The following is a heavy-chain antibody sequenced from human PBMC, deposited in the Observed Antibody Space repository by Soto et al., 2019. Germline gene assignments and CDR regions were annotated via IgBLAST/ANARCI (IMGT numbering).Heavy chain of an antibody. Sequence: QVQLVESGGGVVQPGRSLRLSCAASGFTFSSYGMHWVRQAPGKGLEWVAVIWYDGSNKYYADSVKGRFTISRDNSKNTLYMQMNSLRAEDKDVYYCARDQLYRSSWFDYWCQGTLVTVSS. CDR3: ARDQLYRSSWFDY. J-gene: IGHJ4*02. V-gene: IGHV3-33*01. D-gene: IGHD6-13*01. CDR1: GFTFSSYG. CDR2: IWYDGSNK.